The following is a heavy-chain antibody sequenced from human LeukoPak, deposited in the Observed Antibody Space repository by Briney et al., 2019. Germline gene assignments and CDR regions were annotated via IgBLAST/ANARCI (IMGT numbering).Heavy chain of an antibody. CDR2: IHPNGRDT. Sequence: ASVKVSCKTSGYSFSDHHIHWVRQAPGQGLEWMGSIHPNGRDTEYAQKFQGRMTMTMDTSLSTGYMELNRLTSDDTAVYYCSARYGPDPVWGQGTLVTASS. D-gene: IGHD3-10*01. V-gene: IGHV1-2*02. CDR1: GYSFSDHH. J-gene: IGHJ4*02. CDR3: SARYGPDPV.